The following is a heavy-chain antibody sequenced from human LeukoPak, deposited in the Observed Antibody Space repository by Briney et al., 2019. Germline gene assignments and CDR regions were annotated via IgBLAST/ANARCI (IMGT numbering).Heavy chain of an antibody. CDR2: IIPILGIA. V-gene: IGHV1-69*04. CDR3: ASGKGYGDPTY. Sequence: ASVKVSCKASGGTFSSYAISWVRQAPGQGLEWMGRIIPILGIANYAQKLQGRVTMTTDTSTSTAYMEMRSLRSDDTAVYYCASGKGYGDPTYWGQGTLVTVSS. D-gene: IGHD4-17*01. CDR1: GGTFSSYA. J-gene: IGHJ4*02.